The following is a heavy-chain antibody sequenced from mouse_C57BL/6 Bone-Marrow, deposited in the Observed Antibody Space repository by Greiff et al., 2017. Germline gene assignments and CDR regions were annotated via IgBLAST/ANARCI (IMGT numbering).Heavy chain of an antibody. CDR1: GYAFSSYW. CDR2: IYPGDGDT. V-gene: IGHV1-80*01. CDR3: ARGGGWLLRAMDY. D-gene: IGHD2-3*01. Sequence: VKLVESGAELVKPGASVKISCKASGYAFSSYWMNWVKQRPGKGLEWIGQIYPGDGDTNYNGKFKAKATLTADKSSSTAYMQLSSLTSEDSAVYFCARGGGWLLRAMDYWGQGTSVTVSS. J-gene: IGHJ4*01.